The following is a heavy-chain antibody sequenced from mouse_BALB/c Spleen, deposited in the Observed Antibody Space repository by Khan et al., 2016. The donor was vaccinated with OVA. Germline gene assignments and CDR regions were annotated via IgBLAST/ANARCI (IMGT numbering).Heavy chain of an antibody. V-gene: IGHV1-18*01. CDR1: GYTFTDYN. D-gene: IGHD1-1*01. CDR2: INPNNGAT. J-gene: IGHJ3*01. CDR3: ARLGYGSFGY. Sequence: VQLQQSGPELGKPGASVKIPCKASGYTFTDYNMDWVKQSHGKSLEWIGDINPNNGATIYNQKFKGKATLIVDTSSNTAYMEVRSLASEDTAVYYCARLGYGSFGYWGQGTLVTVSA.